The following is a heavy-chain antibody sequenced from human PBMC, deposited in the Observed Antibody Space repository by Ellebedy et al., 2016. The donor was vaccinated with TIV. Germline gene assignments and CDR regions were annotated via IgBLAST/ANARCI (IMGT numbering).Heavy chain of an antibody. V-gene: IGHV1-24*01. CDR3: AAVLGDYVGVSAFDI. CDR2: FDPEDGET. Sequence: ASVKVSCKVSGYTLTELSMHWVRQAPGKGLEWMGGFDPEDGETIYAQKFQGRVTMTEDTSTDTAYMELSSLRSEDTAVYYCAAVLGDYVGVSAFDIWGQGTMVTVSS. J-gene: IGHJ3*02. D-gene: IGHD4-17*01. CDR1: GYTLTELS.